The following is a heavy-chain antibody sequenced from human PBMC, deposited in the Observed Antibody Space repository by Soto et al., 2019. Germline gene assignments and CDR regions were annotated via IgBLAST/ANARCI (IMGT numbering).Heavy chain of an antibody. CDR3: ARRYCSSTSCSDYFDY. J-gene: IGHJ4*02. Sequence: SQTLSLTCAISGDSVSSNSAAWNWIRQSPSRGLEWLGRTYYRSKWYNDYAVSVKSRITINPDTSKNQFSLQLNSVTPEDTAVYYCARRYCSSTSCSDYFDYWGQGTLVTVSS. CDR2: TYYRSKWYN. CDR1: GDSVSSNSAA. D-gene: IGHD2-2*01. V-gene: IGHV6-1*01.